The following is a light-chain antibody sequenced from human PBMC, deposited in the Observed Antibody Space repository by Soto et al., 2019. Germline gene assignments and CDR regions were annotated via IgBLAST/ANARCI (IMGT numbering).Light chain of an antibody. CDR1: QRISSL. V-gene: IGKV1-12*01. CDR2: AAS. Sequence: DIQMTQSPSSVSASVGDRFAVTCRASQRISSLLAWYQQKPGKAPMLLIYAASSLQSGVPPRFSGSGSGTDFTLTISSLQPEDFAVYYCQQRSNWPPITFGQGTRLEI. J-gene: IGKJ5*01. CDR3: QQRSNWPPIT.